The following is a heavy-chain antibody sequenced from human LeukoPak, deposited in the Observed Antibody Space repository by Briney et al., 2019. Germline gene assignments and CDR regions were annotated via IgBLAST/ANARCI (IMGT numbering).Heavy chain of an antibody. CDR2: IYHSGST. CDR1: GYSISSGYY. V-gene: IGHV4-38-2*02. J-gene: IGHJ4*02. CDR3: ARGPSTTVTLDY. D-gene: IGHD4-17*01. Sequence: SETLSLTCTVSGYSISSGYYWGWIRQPPGKGLEWIGSIYHSGSTYYNPSLKSRVTISVDTSKNQFSLKLSSVTAADTAVYYCARGPSTTVTLDYWGQGTLVTVSS.